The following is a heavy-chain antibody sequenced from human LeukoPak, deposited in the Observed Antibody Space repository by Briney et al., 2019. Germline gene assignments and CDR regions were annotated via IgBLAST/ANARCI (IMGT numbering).Heavy chain of an antibody. CDR3: ATVNRGYCSGGSCYYFDY. CDR1: GFTFSSYW. D-gene: IGHD2-15*01. J-gene: IGHJ4*02. CDR2: INSDGSST. V-gene: IGHV3-74*01. Sequence: GGSLRLSCVASGFTFSSYWMHWVRQAPGKGLVWVSRINSDGSSTSYADSVKGRFTISRDNAKNTLYLQMNSLRAEDTAVYYCATVNRGYCSGGSCYYFDYWGQGTLVTVSS.